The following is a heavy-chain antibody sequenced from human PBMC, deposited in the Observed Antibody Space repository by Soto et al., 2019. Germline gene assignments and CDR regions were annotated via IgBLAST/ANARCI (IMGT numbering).Heavy chain of an antibody. CDR2: ISGYNGNT. Sequence: QVQVVQSGDEVKKPGASVKVSCKASGYTFTNYGFSWVRQAPGQGLEWMGWISGYNGNTKYAEKFQGRVTMTTDTSTSTADMERRILRSDDTAVYYCAREGQAPYYYYGMDVWGQGTAVNVSS. CDR3: AREGQAPYYYYGMDV. CDR1: GYTFTNYG. V-gene: IGHV1-18*01. J-gene: IGHJ6*02.